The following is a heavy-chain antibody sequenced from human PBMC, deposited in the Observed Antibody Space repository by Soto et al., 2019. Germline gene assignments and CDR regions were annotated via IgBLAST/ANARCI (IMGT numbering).Heavy chain of an antibody. J-gene: IGHJ3*01. D-gene: IGHD1-1*01. V-gene: IGHV3-53*01. CDR3: ATWHEREHAFDV. CDR2: LYDVDGS. CDR1: GFSFTNAW. Sequence: EVQLVESGGGLVKPGGSLRLSCAASGFSFTNAWMNWVRQAPGKGLEWVSALYDVDGSFYADSVTGRFTTSSDSSKTTVYLQMNDLRPDDTAVYYCATWHEREHAFDVWGQGTTVTISS.